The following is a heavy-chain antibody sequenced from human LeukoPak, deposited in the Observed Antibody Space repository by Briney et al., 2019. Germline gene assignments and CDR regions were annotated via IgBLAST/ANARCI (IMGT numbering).Heavy chain of an antibody. Sequence: GASVKVSCKASGYTFTGYYIHWVRQAPGQGLEWMGWINPNSGGTNYAQKFQGRVTMTRDTSISTAYMELSRLRSDDTAVYYCARAAMVRGVPFDYWGQGTLVTVSS. CDR1: GYTFTGYY. CDR2: INPNSGGT. CDR3: ARAAMVRGVPFDY. J-gene: IGHJ4*02. V-gene: IGHV1-2*02. D-gene: IGHD3-10*01.